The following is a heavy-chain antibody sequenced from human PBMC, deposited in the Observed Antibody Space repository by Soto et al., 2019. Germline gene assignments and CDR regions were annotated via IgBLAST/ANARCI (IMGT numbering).Heavy chain of an antibody. CDR1: GFIFSNYD. J-gene: IGHJ5*02. CDR2: VGIAGDT. CDR3: VRGMPGGFDP. Sequence: PGGSLRLSCAASGFIFSNYDLHWVRQTSANGLQWVSRVGIAGDTHYLDSVKGRYTISRENARNSFFLQMNSLRAGDTGVYYCVRGMPGGFDPWGQGPLVTVYS. V-gene: IGHV3-13*01. D-gene: IGHD2-2*01.